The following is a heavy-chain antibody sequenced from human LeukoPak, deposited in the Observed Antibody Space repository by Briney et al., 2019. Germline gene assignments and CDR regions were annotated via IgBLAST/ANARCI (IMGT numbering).Heavy chain of an antibody. V-gene: IGHV5-51*01. CDR2: IYPGDSDT. D-gene: IGHD2-8*01. J-gene: IGHJ5*02. CDR1: GYSFTSYW. Sequence: GESLKISCKGSGYSFTSYWIGWVRQMPGKGLEWMGIIYPGDSDTRYSPPFQGQVTISADKSISTAYLQWSSLKASDTAMYYCARLLGYCTNGVCYPSWFDPWGQGTLVTVSS. CDR3: ARLLGYCTNGVCYPSWFDP.